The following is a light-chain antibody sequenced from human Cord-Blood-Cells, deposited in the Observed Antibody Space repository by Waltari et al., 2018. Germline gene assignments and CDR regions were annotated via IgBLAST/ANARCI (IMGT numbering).Light chain of an antibody. CDR2: AAS. Sequence: IQMTQSPSSLSASVGDRVTITCRASKSISSYLNWYQRKPGKAPKLLSYAASSLQRGVPSRFSGSGSGTDFTLTISSLQPEDCATYDCQQSYSTPWTFGQGIKVEIK. CDR3: QQSYSTPWT. V-gene: IGKV1-39*01. J-gene: IGKJ1*01. CDR1: KSISSY.